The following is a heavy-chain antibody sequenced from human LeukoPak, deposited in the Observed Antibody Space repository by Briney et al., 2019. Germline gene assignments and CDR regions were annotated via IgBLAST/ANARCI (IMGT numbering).Heavy chain of an antibody. D-gene: IGHD3-22*01. CDR3: ARGGDYDSSGSDY. V-gene: IGHV3-74*01. CDR2: INSDGSST. CDR1: GFTFSSYW. Sequence: GGSLRLSCAASGFTFSSYWMHWARQAPGKGLVWVSRINSDGSSTSYADSVKGRFTISRDNAKNTLYLQMNSLRAEDTAVYYCARGGDYDSSGSDYGGQGTLVTVSS. J-gene: IGHJ4*02.